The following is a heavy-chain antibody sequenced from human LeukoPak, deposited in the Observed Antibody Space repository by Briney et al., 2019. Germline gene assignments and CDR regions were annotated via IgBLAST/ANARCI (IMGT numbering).Heavy chain of an antibody. CDR2: INTDGSNT. Sequence: GGSLRLSCAASGVTFSNYWMYWVRQAPGKGLVWVARINTDGSNTKYVDSVKGRFTISKDDAKSTLYLQMNSLRVDDTAVYYCTRESSRGALEYWGQGILVTVSS. D-gene: IGHD6-6*01. J-gene: IGHJ4*02. CDR3: TRESSRGALEY. V-gene: IGHV3-74*01. CDR1: GVTFSNYW.